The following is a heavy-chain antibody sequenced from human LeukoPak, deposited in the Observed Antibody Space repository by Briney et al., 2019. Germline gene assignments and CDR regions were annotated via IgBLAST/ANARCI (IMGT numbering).Heavy chain of an antibody. V-gene: IGHV3-30*03. CDR1: GFTLSSYG. CDR3: ARAWGASGWYNWFDP. Sequence: PGGSLRLSCATSGFTLSSYGMHWVRQAPGKGLDWVAIIAHDGVNKYYTDSVKGRFTISRDNSGNTLFLQMNSLRPEDTAVYYCARAWGASGWYNWFDPWGQGTLVTVSS. D-gene: IGHD6-19*01. J-gene: IGHJ5*02. CDR2: IAHDGVNK.